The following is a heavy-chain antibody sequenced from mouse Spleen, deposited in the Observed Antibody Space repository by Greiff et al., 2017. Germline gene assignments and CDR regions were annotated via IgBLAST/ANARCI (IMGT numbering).Heavy chain of an antibody. CDR2: IWSGGST. CDR1: GFSLTSYG. J-gene: IGHJ3*01. D-gene: IGHD6-1*01. V-gene: IGHV2-2*01. CDR3: AREETPLWFAY. Sequence: QVQLKQSGPGLVQPSQSLSITCTVSGFSLTSYGVHWVRQSPGKGLEWLGVIWSGGSTDYNAAFISRLSISKDNSKSQVFFKMNSLQADDTAIYYCAREETPLWFAYWGQGTLVTVSA.